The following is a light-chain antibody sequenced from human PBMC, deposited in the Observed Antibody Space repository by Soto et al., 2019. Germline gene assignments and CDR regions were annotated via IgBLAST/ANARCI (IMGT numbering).Light chain of an antibody. Sequence: IVMTQSPGSLAVSLGERATINCKSSQSVLYSSNNKNYLAWYQQKPGQPPKLLIYWASTRESGVPDRFSGSGSGTDFTLTISSLQAEDVAVYYCQQYYSTPQTFGQGTKVDIK. J-gene: IGKJ1*01. V-gene: IGKV4-1*01. CDR3: QQYYSTPQT. CDR2: WAS. CDR1: QSVLYSSNNKNY.